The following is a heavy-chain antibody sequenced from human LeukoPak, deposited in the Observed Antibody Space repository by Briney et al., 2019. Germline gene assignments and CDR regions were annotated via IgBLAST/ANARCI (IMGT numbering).Heavy chain of an antibody. CDR1: GFTVSSNY. CDR2: IYSGGST. D-gene: IGHD3-22*01. V-gene: IGHV3-53*01. Sequence: GGSLRLSCAASGFTVSSNYMNWVRQAPGKGLEWVSVIYSGGSTYYADSVKGRFTISRDNSKNTLYLQMNSLRAEDTAVYYCARGAAKSDSSGYYYFDYWGQGTLVTVSP. J-gene: IGHJ4*02. CDR3: ARGAAKSDSSGYYYFDY.